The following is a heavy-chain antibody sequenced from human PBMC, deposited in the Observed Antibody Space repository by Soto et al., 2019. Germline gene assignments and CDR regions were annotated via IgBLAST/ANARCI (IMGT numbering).Heavy chain of an antibody. CDR3: AKGPYYDYVWGSYPHRMECYFDY. CDR2: ISGSGGST. V-gene: IGHV3-23*01. J-gene: IGHJ4*02. Sequence: EVQLLESGGGLVQPGGSLRLSCAASGFTFSSYAMSWVRQAPGKGLEWVSAISGSGGSTYYADSVKGRFTISRDNSKNTLYLQMNSLRAEDTAVYYCAKGPYYDYVWGSYPHRMECYFDYWGQGTLVTVSS. CDR1: GFTFSSYA. D-gene: IGHD3-16*02.